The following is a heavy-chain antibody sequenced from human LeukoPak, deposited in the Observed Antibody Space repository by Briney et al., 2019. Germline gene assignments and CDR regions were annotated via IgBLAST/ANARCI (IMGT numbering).Heavy chain of an antibody. Sequence: GGSLRLSCAASGFTFSSYSMNWVRQAPGKGLEWVSYISSSSTIYYADSVKGRFTISRDNSKNTLYLQMNSLRAEDTAVYYCAKDRLLWFGDLTLDYWGQGTLVTVSS. CDR1: GFTFSSYS. J-gene: IGHJ4*02. V-gene: IGHV3-48*01. CDR2: ISSSSTI. D-gene: IGHD3-10*01. CDR3: AKDRLLWFGDLTLDY.